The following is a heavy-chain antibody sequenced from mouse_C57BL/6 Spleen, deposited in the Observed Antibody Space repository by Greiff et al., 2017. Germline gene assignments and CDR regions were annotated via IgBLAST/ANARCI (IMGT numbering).Heavy chain of an antibody. J-gene: IGHJ1*03. V-gene: IGHV7-1*01. CDR3: EKDGNTGRSYWYFDV. D-gene: IGHD2-12*01. CDR2: SRNKANDYTT. CDR1: GFTFSDFY. Sequence: EVNVVESGGGLVQSGRSLRLSCATSGFTFSDFYMEWVRQAPGKGLEWIAASRNKANDYTTEYSASVKGRFIVSRDTSQSILYLQMNALRAEDTAIYYGEKDGNTGRSYWYFDVWGTGTTVTVSS.